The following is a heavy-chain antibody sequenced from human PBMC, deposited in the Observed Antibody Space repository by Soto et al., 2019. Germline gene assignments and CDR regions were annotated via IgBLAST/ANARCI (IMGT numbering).Heavy chain of an antibody. CDR2: IWYDGSNK. D-gene: IGHD3-22*01. CDR1: GFTFSSYG. J-gene: IGHJ4*02. Sequence: PGGSLRLSCAASGFTFSSYGMHWVRQAPGKGLEWVAVIWYDGSNKYYADSVKGRFTISRDNAKNSLYLQMNSLRAEDTAVYYCARGAYDSSGPIPYWGQGTLVTVSS. CDR3: ARGAYDSSGPIPY. V-gene: IGHV3-33*01.